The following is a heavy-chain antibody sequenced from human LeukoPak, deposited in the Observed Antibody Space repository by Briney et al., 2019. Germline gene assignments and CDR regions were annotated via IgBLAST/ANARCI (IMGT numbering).Heavy chain of an antibody. D-gene: IGHD3-22*01. J-gene: IGHJ4*02. V-gene: IGHV3-7*01. CDR2: IKQDGSEK. Sequence: GGSLRLSCAASGFTFSSYWMSWVRQAPGKGLEWVANIKQDGSEKYYVDSVKGRFTISRDNAKNSLYLQMNSLRAEDTAVYYCARRPYYYDSSGYSYRGGHFDYWGQGTLVTVSS. CDR3: ARRPYYYDSSGYSYRGGHFDY. CDR1: GFTFSSYW.